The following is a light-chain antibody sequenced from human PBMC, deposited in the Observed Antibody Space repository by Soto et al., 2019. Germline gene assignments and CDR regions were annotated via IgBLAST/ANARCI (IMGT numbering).Light chain of an antibody. Sequence: DIQMTQSPSAMSASVGDRVTITCRASQGIGDYLAWFQQKPGQVPKRLIYAASILQPGVPSRFSGSGSGTEFSLTISGLQPEDFATYYCLQHDNYPRTLGQGTKVDIK. CDR1: QGIGDY. J-gene: IGKJ1*01. CDR2: AAS. V-gene: IGKV1-17*03. CDR3: LQHDNYPRT.